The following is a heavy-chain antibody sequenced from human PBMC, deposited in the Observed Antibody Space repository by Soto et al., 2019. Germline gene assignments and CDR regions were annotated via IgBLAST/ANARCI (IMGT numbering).Heavy chain of an antibody. CDR1: GFTFNDYA. CDR3: AKDRAGNLYFDY. CDR2: ISGSGSST. V-gene: IGHV3-23*01. Sequence: PGGSLRLSCAASGFTFNDYAMSWVRLAPGNGLEWVAAISGSGSSTYYADSVKGRFTISRDNSRNTVYLQMTSLRAEDTAVYYCAKDRAGNLYFDYWGQGTLVTVS. J-gene: IGHJ4*02.